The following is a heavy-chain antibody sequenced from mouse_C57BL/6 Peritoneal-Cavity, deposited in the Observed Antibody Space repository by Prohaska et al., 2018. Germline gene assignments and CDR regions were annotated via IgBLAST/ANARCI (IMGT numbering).Heavy chain of an antibody. Sequence: MSCKASGYTFTSYTMHWVKKMLVQGFVWIGYINPSSGYTKYNQKFKYKATLTADKSSSTAYMQLSSLTSEDSAVYYCERSDITTVVADYWGQGTTLTVSS. J-gene: IGHJ2*01. V-gene: IGHV1-4*01. CDR1: GYTFTSYT. CDR2: INPSSGYT. CDR3: ERSDITTVVADY. D-gene: IGHD1-1*01.